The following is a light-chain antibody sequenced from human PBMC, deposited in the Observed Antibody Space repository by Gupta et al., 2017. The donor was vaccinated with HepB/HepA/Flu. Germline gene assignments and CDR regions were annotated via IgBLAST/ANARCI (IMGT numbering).Light chain of an antibody. CDR1: SLRSSW. CDR2: GRN. J-gene: IGLJ3*02. Sequence: SELTQDPAVSVALGQTVRITFQGDSLRSSWVRWYQEEQVKAPVVVIYGRNNGKSRFPDRFSGCSEGNTASLTSTGAQAEDEADYYCNSRESSGNHLVFGGGTKLTVL. CDR3: NSRESSGNHLV. V-gene: IGLV3-19*01.